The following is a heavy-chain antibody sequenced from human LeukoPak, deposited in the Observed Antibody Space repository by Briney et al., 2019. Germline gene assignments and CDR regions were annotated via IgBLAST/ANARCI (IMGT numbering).Heavy chain of an antibody. V-gene: IGHV4-39*01. J-gene: IGHJ2*01. CDR1: GGSISSSSYY. CDR3: ASPKYCSGGSCYSGWYFDL. CDR2: IYYSGST. D-gene: IGHD2-15*01. Sequence: SETLSLTCTVSGGSISSSSYYWGWIRQPPGKGLEWIGSIYYSGSTYSNPSLKSRVTISVDTSKNQFSLKLSPVTAADTAVYYCASPKYCSGGSCYSGWYFDLWGRGTLVTVSS.